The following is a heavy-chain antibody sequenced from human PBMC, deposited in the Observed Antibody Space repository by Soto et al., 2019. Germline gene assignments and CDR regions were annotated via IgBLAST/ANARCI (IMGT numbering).Heavy chain of an antibody. D-gene: IGHD3-10*01. CDR3: AKDKVVRGVILLTGMDV. J-gene: IGHJ6*02. CDR2: ISWNSGSI. CDR1: GFTFDDYA. V-gene: IGHV3-9*01. Sequence: GGSLRLSCAASGFTFDDYAMHWVRQAPGKGLEWVSGISWNSGSIGYADSVKGRFTISRDNAKNSLYLQMNSLRAEDTALYYCAKDKVVRGVILLTGMDVWGQGTTVTVSS.